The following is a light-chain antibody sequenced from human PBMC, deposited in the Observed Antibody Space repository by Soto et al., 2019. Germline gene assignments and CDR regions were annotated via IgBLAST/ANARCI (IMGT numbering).Light chain of an antibody. CDR2: DVS. Sequence: QSALTQPRSVSGSPGQXXTISCTGTSSDVGGYNYVSWYQQHPGKAPKLMIYDVSKRPSGVPDRFSGSKSGNTASLTISGLQAEDEADYYCCSYAGSYSWVFGGGTKLTVL. J-gene: IGLJ3*02. CDR1: SSDVGGYNY. CDR3: CSYAGSYSWV. V-gene: IGLV2-11*01.